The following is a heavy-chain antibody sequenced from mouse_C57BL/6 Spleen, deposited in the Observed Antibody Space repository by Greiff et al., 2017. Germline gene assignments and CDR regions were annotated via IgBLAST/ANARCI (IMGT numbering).Heavy chain of an antibody. CDR3: ARGCYSNFYAMDY. Sequence: QVQLQQSGPELVKPGASVKISCKASGYAFSSSWMNWVKQRPGTGLEWIGRIYTGDGDTNYNGTFKGKATLTADNSSSTAYMQLSSLTSEDAAVYFCARGCYSNFYAMDYWGQGTSVTVSS. J-gene: IGHJ4*01. V-gene: IGHV1-82*01. CDR1: GYAFSSSW. D-gene: IGHD2-5*01. CDR2: IYTGDGDT.